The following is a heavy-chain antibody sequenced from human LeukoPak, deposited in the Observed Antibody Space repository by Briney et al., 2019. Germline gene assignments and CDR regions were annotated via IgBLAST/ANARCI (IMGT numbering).Heavy chain of an antibody. CDR2: MNPNSGNT. CDR1: GYTFTSYD. J-gene: IGHJ3*02. Sequence: GASVKVSCKASGYTFTSYDINWVRQATGQGLEWMGWMNPNSGNTGYAQKFQGRVTMTRNTSITTAYMGLSSLRSEGTAVYYCARKRRISDAFDIWGQGTMVTVSS. V-gene: IGHV1-8*01. D-gene: IGHD3-3*02. CDR3: ARKRRISDAFDI.